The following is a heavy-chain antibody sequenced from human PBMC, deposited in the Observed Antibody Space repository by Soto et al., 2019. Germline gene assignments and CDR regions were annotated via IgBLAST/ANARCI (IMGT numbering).Heavy chain of an antibody. CDR1: GFSLSTSGVG. Sequence: QITLKESGPTLVKPTQTLTLTCTFSGFSLSTSGVGVGWIRQPPGKALEWLALIYWDDDKRYSPSLKSRLTTTKDTSKNQVVPTMTNMDPVDTATYSNTHPEAYGGGIVACQHWRQGTLVTVSS. V-gene: IGHV2-5*02. CDR2: IYWDDDK. D-gene: IGHD3-16*02. J-gene: IGHJ1*01. CDR3: THPEAYGGGIVACQH.